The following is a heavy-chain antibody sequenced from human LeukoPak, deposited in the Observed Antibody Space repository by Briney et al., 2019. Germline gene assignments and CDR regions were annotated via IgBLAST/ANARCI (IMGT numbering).Heavy chain of an antibody. D-gene: IGHD6-19*01. V-gene: IGHV3-21*06. J-gene: IGHJ4*02. Sequence: GGSLRLSCAASGFTFSSYSMGWVRQAPGKGLEWVSLISGSSSYRYYADSMKGRFTISRDNAKNSLYLQMDSLRVEDTAVYYCARDASGWSRDCWGQGTLVTVSS. CDR1: GFTFSSYS. CDR2: ISGSSSYR. CDR3: ARDASGWSRDC.